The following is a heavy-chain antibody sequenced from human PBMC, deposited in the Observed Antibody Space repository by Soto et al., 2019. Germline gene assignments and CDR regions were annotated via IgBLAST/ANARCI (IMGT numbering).Heavy chain of an antibody. V-gene: IGHV1-18*01. CDR2: LSVLNPNT. D-gene: IGHD3-22*01. Sequence: ASVKVSCKASGYTFTNYGISWIRQAPGQGLEWMGWLSVLNPNTHYAQKFQGRVTMTRDTSTTTAYLELRSLRSDDTAIYYCARERGKLYENHSYDRSGGFDSCGQGTLVSVSS. J-gene: IGHJ4*02. CDR3: ARERGKLYENHSYDRSGGFDS. CDR1: GYTFTNYG.